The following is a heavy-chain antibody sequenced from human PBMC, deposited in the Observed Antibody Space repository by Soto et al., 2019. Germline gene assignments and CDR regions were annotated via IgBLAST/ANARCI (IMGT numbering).Heavy chain of an antibody. D-gene: IGHD5-12*01. CDR1: GFTFDNFG. J-gene: IGHJ5*02. V-gene: IGHV3-9*01. CDR2: ISCDSGTI. Sequence: LTLSCAASGFTFDNFGMHWVRQAPGKVLDWVSGISCDSGTIGYADSVKGRFIISRDDAKNSLYLQMNSLRGEDTALYYCVQGRYPTMATPLDHWGQGTLVTVSS. CDR3: VQGRYPTMATPLDH.